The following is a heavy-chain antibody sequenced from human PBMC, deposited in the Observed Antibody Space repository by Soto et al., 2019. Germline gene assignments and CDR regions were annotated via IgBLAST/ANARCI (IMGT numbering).Heavy chain of an antibody. CDR2: IKQDGSEK. V-gene: IGHV3-7*01. Sequence: EVQLVESGGGLVQPGGSLRLSCAASGFTFSSYWMSWVRQAPGKGLEWVANIKQDGSEKYYVDSVKGRFTISRDNAKNSLYLQMNSLRAEVTPVYYCARDQALLWFGEFDPFDIWGQGTMVTVSS. CDR3: ARDQALLWFGEFDPFDI. J-gene: IGHJ3*02. D-gene: IGHD3-10*01. CDR1: GFTFSSYW.